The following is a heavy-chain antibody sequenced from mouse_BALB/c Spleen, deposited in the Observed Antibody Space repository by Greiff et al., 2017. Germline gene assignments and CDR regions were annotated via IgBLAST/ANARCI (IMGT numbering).Heavy chain of an antibody. V-gene: IGHV5-17*02. D-gene: IGHD1-1*01. Sequence: EVKVVESGGGLVQPGGSRKLSCAASGFTFSSFGMHWVRQAPEKGLEWVAYISSGSSTIYYADTVKGRFTISRDNPKNTLFLQMTSLRSEDTAMYYCARGILRREYYAMDYWGQGTSVTVSS. CDR2: ISSGSSTI. CDR1: GFTFSSFG. CDR3: ARGILRREYYAMDY. J-gene: IGHJ4*01.